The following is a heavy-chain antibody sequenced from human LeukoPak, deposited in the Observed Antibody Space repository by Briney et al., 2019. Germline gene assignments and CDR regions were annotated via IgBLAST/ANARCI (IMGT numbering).Heavy chain of an antibody. J-gene: IGHJ4*02. CDR2: IFYSGST. CDR1: GGSISSGDYY. V-gene: IGHV4-61*08. D-gene: IGHD3-22*01. Sequence: SETLSLTCTVSGGSISSGDYYWSWVRQPPGKGLEWIGYIFYSGSTNYNPSLKSRVTISVDTSNNQFSLKLSSVTAADTAVYYCARVRYDSSLWGQGTLVTVSS. CDR3: ARVRYDSSL.